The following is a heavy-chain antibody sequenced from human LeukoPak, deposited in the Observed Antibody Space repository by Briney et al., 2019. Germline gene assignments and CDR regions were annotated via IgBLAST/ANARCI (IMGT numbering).Heavy chain of an antibody. CDR2: MNPNSGNT. CDR1: GYTFTSYD. V-gene: IGHV1-8*03. D-gene: IGHD6-13*01. Sequence: GASVKVSCKASGYTFTSYDINWVRQATGQGLEWMGWMNPNSGNTGYAQKFQGRATITRNTSISTAYMELSSLRSEDTAVYYCARGRSSWSNFFDYWGQGTLVTVSS. J-gene: IGHJ4*02. CDR3: ARGRSSWSNFFDY.